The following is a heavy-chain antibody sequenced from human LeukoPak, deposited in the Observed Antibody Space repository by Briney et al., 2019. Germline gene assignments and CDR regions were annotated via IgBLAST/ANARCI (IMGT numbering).Heavy chain of an antibody. D-gene: IGHD2-2*01. CDR2: INHSGST. CDR1: GGSSSDYY. CDR3: AREKGYCVSTNCYGGFFDY. J-gene: IGHJ4*02. V-gene: IGHV4-34*01. Sequence: SETLSLTCAVYGGSSSDYYWSWIRRPPGKGLEWIGEINHSGSTIYNPSLRSRVTISVDTSKNQISLKLSSVTAADTAVYYCAREKGYCVSTNCYGGFFDYWGQGTLVTVSS.